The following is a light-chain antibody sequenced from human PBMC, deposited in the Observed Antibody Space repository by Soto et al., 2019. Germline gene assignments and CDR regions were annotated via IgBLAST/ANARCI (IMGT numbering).Light chain of an antibody. J-gene: IGLJ3*02. Sequence: QSVVTQEPSLTVSPGGTVTLTCASSTGPVTTSHYTYWIQKKTGQAPRTLIYDSTQRHPWTPARFSASLLGGKAALTLSGTQPDDEADYYCLLSHLGPWVFGGGTKLTVL. CDR3: LLSHLGPWV. CDR1: TGPVTTSHY. V-gene: IGLV7-46*01. CDR2: DST.